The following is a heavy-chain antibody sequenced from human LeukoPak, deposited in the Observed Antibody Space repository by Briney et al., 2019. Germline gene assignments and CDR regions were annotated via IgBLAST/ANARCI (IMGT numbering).Heavy chain of an antibody. CDR2: IRSKAYGGTT. CDR3: SRNNEYTSSYY. D-gene: IGHD6-6*01. CDR1: GFTFGDYA. Sequence: PGGSLRLSCTASGFTFGDYALTWVRQAPGKGLEWVGFIRSKAYGGTTEYAASVRGRLTISRDDSKSIAYLQMNSLKTEDAAVYYCSRNNEYTSSYYWGQGTLVTVSS. V-gene: IGHV3-49*04. J-gene: IGHJ4*02.